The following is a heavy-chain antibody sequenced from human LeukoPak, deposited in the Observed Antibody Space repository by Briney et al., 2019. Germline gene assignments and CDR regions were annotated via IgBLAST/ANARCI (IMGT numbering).Heavy chain of an antibody. CDR3: ARIYNWGYSC. V-gene: IGHV3-66*01. CDR1: GFTVSSNF. CDR2: IYGGSTT. Sequence: GGSLRLSCAASGFTVSSNFMSWVRQAPGKGPEWVSVIYGGSTTYYADSVKGRFTISRDNSRNTLYLQMNSLRVEDTAVYYCARIYNWGYSCWGQGTLVTVSS. D-gene: IGHD1-20*01. J-gene: IGHJ4*02.